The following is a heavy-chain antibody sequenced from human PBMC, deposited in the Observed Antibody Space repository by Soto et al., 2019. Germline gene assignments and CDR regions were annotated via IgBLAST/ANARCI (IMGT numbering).Heavy chain of an antibody. D-gene: IGHD2-2*01. V-gene: IGHV3-30-3*01. CDR2: ISFDGSTK. Sequence: QVQLVEFGGGVVQPGRSLRLSCAASRFTFSNYAMHWVRQAPGNGLQWVALISFDGSTKYYADSVKGRFTISRDNSKNTLYLQMNSLRAEDTAVYYCARSPGYCSTTRCYGRDLAMNVWCQGTTVTVSS. J-gene: IGHJ6*02. CDR1: RFTFSNYA. CDR3: ARSPGYCSTTRCYGRDLAMNV.